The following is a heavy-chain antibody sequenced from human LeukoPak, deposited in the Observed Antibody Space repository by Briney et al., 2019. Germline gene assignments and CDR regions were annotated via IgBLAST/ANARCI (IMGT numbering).Heavy chain of an antibody. V-gene: IGHV1-46*01. J-gene: IGHJ4*02. D-gene: IGHD3-22*01. CDR1: GYTFTSYY. Sequence: ASVKVSCKASGYTFTSYYMHWVRQAPGQGLEWMGIINPSGGSTSYAQKFQGRVTMDRDMSTSTVYMELSSLKSEDTSVCYCAREVYYYDSSGPLSYWGQGTLVPVSS. CDR3: AREVYYYDSSGPLSY. CDR2: INPSGGST.